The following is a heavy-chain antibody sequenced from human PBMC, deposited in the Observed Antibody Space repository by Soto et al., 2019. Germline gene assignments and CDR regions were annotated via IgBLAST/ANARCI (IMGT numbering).Heavy chain of an antibody. Sequence: GAPVKVSCKVSGYPLTELSIHWVRQAPGKGLEWMGGFDPEDGETIYAQKFQGRVTMTEDTSTDTAYMELSSLRSEDTAVYYCATVQAGYCSGGSCRNWFDPWGQGTLVTVSS. CDR2: FDPEDGET. CDR3: ATVQAGYCSGGSCRNWFDP. V-gene: IGHV1-24*01. CDR1: GYPLTELS. J-gene: IGHJ5*02. D-gene: IGHD2-15*01.